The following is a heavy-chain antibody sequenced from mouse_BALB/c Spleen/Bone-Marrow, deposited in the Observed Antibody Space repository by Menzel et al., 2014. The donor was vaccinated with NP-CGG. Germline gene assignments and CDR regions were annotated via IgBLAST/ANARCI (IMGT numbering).Heavy chain of an antibody. CDR1: GYTFTSNI. D-gene: IGHD2-4*01. Sequence: EVQLVESGPELVKPGASVKMSCKASGYTFTSNIINWVKQKPGQGLEWIGYINPYNDVTKYNEKLKGKATLTSDMSSNTAYMELSSLTSEDSAVYYCAKPAYYDYDGRAMDYWGQGTSVIVSS. J-gene: IGHJ4*01. CDR2: INPYNDVT. V-gene: IGHV1-14*01. CDR3: AKPAYYDYDGRAMDY.